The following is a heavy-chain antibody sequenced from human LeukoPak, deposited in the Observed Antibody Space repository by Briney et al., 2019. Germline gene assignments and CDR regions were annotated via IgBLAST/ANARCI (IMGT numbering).Heavy chain of an antibody. J-gene: IGHJ5*02. D-gene: IGHD2-15*01. CDR2: ISSSGSTV. Sequence: PGGSLRLSCAASGFTFSDYYMSWIRQAPGKGLEWVSYISSSGSTVYYADSVKGRFTISRDNAKNSLYLQMNSLRAEDTAVYYCARPATVGGNWFDPWGQGTLVTVSS. V-gene: IGHV3-11*01. CDR1: GFTFSDYY. CDR3: ARPATVGGNWFDP.